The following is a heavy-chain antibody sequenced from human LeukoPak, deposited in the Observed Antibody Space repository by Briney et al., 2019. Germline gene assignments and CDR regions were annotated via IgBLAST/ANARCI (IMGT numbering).Heavy chain of an antibody. Sequence: SETLSLTCTVSGGSVSGGSYYWSWIRQPPGKGLEWIGYIYYSGSTYYNPSLKSRVTISVDTSKNQFSLKLSSVTAADTAVYYCARWTGPEVTTSSDFDYWGQGTLVTVSS. CDR3: ARWTGPEVTTSSDFDY. V-gene: IGHV4-30-4*01. J-gene: IGHJ4*02. CDR1: GGSVSGGSYY. D-gene: IGHD4-17*01. CDR2: IYYSGST.